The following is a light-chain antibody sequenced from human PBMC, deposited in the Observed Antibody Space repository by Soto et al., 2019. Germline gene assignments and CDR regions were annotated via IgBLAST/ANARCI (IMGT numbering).Light chain of an antibody. CDR3: SSYTSSSTLV. CDR1: SSDVGDYNY. V-gene: IGLV2-14*01. Sequence: QSVLTQPASVSWSPGQSITISCTGTSSDVGDYNYVSWYQQQPGKAPKVMIYDVSNRPSGVSNRFSGSKSGNTASLTISGLQAEDEADYYCSSYTSSSTLVFGTGTKVTVL. J-gene: IGLJ1*01. CDR2: DVS.